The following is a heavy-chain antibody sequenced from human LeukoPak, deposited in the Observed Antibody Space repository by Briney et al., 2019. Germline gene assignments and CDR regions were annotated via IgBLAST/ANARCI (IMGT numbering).Heavy chain of an antibody. V-gene: IGHV4-59*11. Sequence: SETLSLTCTVSGGSISSHYWSWFRQPPGKGLEWIGYIYYSGSTNYNPSLKSRVTISVDTSKNQFSLKLSSVTAADTAAYYRARENYYDTQGYWFDPWGQGTLVTVSS. CDR3: ARENYYDTQGYWFDP. CDR1: GGSISSHY. CDR2: IYYSGST. J-gene: IGHJ5*02. D-gene: IGHD3-22*01.